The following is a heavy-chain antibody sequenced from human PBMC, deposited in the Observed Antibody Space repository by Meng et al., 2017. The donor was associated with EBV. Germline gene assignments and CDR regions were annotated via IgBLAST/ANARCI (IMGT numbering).Heavy chain of an antibody. J-gene: IGHJ4*02. CDR1: EYHFPGYD. V-gene: IGHV1-2*06. CDR2: INPNSGGT. D-gene: IGHD6-19*01. Sequence: VQLVQSWAEGKRPGASWKVPCKALEYHFPGYDMHWVRQAPGQGLEWMGRINPNSGGTNYAQKFQGRVTMTRDTSISTAYMELSRLRSDDTAVYYCARVGIAVAGTGDYWGQGTLVTVSS. CDR3: ARVGIAVAGTGDY.